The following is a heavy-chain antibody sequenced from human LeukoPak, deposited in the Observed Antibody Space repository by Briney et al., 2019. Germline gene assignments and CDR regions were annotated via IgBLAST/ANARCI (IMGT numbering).Heavy chain of an antibody. CDR3: ASQNGGDFWSGYYYY. Sequence: ASVKVSCKASGYTFTGYYMHWVRQAPGQGLEWMGWINPNSGGTNYAQKFQGRVTMTRDTSISTAYMELSRLRSDDTAVYYCASQNGGDFWSGYYYYWGQGTLVTVSS. CDR1: GYTFTGYY. J-gene: IGHJ4*02. CDR2: INPNSGGT. V-gene: IGHV1-2*02. D-gene: IGHD3-3*01.